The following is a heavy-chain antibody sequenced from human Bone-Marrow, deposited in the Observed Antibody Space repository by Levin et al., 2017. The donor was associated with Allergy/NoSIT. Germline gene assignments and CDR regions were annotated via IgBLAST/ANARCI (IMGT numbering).Heavy chain of an antibody. CDR3: ARGDDSSGYYNFLGY. CDR2: IYHSGST. Sequence: SQTLSLTCAVSGGSISSGGYSWSWIRQPPGKGLEWIGYIYHSGSTYYNPSLKSRVTISVDRSKNQFSLKLSSVTAADTAVYYCARGDDSSGYYNFLGYWGQGTLVTVSS. J-gene: IGHJ4*02. CDR1: GGSISSGGYS. D-gene: IGHD3-22*01. V-gene: IGHV4-30-2*01.